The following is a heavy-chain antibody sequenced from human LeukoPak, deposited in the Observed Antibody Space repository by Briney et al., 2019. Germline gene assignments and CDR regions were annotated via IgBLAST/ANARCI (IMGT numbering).Heavy chain of an antibody. CDR3: AKDRDY. CDR1: GFTFSSCA. Sequence: GGSLRLSCAASGFTFSSCAMRWVRQAPGEGLEWVSAISERGDATYYADSVRGRFTISRDDSKNTLYLQMKRLRVDDTAIYYCAKDRDYWGQGTLVTVSS. J-gene: IGHJ4*02. V-gene: IGHV3-23*01. CDR2: ISERGDAT.